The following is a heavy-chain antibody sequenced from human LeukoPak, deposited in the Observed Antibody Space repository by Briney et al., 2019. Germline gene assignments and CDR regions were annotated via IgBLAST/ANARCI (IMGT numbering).Heavy chain of an antibody. CDR2: INHSGST. Sequence: SETLSLTCAVYGGSFSGYYWSWTRQPPGKGLEWIGEINHSGSTNYNPSLKSRVTISVDTSKNQFSLKLSSVTAADTAVYYCARGLYGNRFYRFYYYYYMDVWGKGTTVTVSS. V-gene: IGHV4-34*01. CDR3: ARGLYGNRFYRFYYYYYMDV. D-gene: IGHD4-23*01. J-gene: IGHJ6*03. CDR1: GGSFSGYY.